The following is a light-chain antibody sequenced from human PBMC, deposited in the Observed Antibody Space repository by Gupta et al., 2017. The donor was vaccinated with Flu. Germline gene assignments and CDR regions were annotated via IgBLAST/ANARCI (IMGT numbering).Light chain of an antibody. Sequence: QSVLTQPPSASGTPGQRVTISCSGSRSNLGYTTVNWYQQLPGTAPKLLIYSNDQRPSGVPDRFSGSKSGTSASLAISGLQSEDGADYYCAAWDDSLNGFYVFGTGTKVTVL. CDR3: AAWDDSLNGFYV. J-gene: IGLJ1*01. V-gene: IGLV1-44*01. CDR2: SND. CDR1: RSNLGYTT.